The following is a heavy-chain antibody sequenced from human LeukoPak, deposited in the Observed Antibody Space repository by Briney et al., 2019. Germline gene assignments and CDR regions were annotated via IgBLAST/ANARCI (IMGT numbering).Heavy chain of an antibody. J-gene: IGHJ3*02. Sequence: GRSLRLSCAASGFTFSSYAMHWVRQAPGKGLEWVAAISYDGSNKYYADSVKGRFTISRDNSKNTLYLQMNSLRAEDTAVYYCASPRLWFGELYAFDIWGQGTMVTVSS. CDR1: GFTFSSYA. CDR3: ASPRLWFGELYAFDI. CDR2: ISYDGSNK. V-gene: IGHV3-30-3*01. D-gene: IGHD3-10*01.